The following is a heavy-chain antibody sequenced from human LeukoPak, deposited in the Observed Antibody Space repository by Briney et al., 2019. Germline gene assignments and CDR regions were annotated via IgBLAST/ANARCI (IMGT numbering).Heavy chain of an antibody. CDR1: GYTFTSYG. D-gene: IGHD3-22*01. Sequence: GASVKVSCKASGYTFTSYGISWVRQAPGQGLEWMGWISAYNGNTNYAQKLQGRVTMTTDTSTSTAYMELRSLRSDDTAVYYCARDGYYYDSSSIGRHDYWGQGTLVTVSS. CDR3: ARDGYYYDSSSIGRHDY. V-gene: IGHV1-18*01. J-gene: IGHJ4*02. CDR2: ISAYNGNT.